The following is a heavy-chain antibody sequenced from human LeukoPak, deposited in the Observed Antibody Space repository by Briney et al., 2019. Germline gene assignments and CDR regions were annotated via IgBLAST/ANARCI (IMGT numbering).Heavy chain of an antibody. J-gene: IGHJ6*03. CDR3: ARDPGDFWSGYYYYYYYYMDV. CDR1: GFTFSSYA. V-gene: IGHV3-30-3*01. CDR2: ISYDGSNK. D-gene: IGHD3-3*01. Sequence: HPGGSLRLSCAASGFTFSSYAMHWVRQAPGKGLEWVAVISYDGSNKYYADSVKGRFTISRDNSKNTLYLQMNSLRAEDTAVYYCARDPGDFWSGYYYYYYYYMDVWGKGTTVTVSS.